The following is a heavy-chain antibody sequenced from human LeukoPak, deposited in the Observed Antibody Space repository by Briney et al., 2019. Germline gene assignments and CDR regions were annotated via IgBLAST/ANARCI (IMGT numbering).Heavy chain of an antibody. CDR2: IYSGGST. V-gene: IGHV3-66*01. Sequence: PGGSLRLSCAASGFTVSSNYMSWVRQAPGKGLEWVSVIYSGGSTYYADSVKGRFTISRDNSKNTLYLQMNSLRAEDTAVYYCARGYRRLWFGESHPFWFDPWGQGTLVTVSS. CDR1: GFTVSSNY. D-gene: IGHD3-10*01. J-gene: IGHJ5*02. CDR3: ARGYRRLWFGESHPFWFDP.